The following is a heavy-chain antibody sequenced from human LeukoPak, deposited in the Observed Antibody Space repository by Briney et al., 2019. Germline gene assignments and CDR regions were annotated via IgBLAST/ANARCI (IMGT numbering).Heavy chain of an antibody. V-gene: IGHV3-66*02. J-gene: IGHJ6*03. D-gene: IGHD7-27*01. CDR2: IYSGGST. CDR1: GFTVSSNY. Sequence: GGSLRLSYAASGFTVSSNYMSWVRQAPGKGLEWVSVIYSGGSTYYADSVKGRFTISRDNSKNTLYLQMNSLRAEDTAVYYCAKNWGNYYYYMDVWGKGTTVTVSS. CDR3: AKNWGNYYYYMDV.